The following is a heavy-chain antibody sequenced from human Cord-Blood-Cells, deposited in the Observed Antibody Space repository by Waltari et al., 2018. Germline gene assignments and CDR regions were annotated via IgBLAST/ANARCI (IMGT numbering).Heavy chain of an antibody. D-gene: IGHD5-12*01. CDR2: IYPGDSDT. CDR3: ARLTGYSGYDSRYFDY. Sequence: VQLVPSGTEVKQPGESLKIPCKGFGDSFNSHWFAWVRPMPGKGLEWMGIIYPGDSDTSYSPSFQGQVTISADKSISTAYLQWSSLKASDTAMYYCARLTGYSGYDSRYFDYWGQGTLVTVSS. CDR1: GDSFNSHW. J-gene: IGHJ4*02. V-gene: IGHV5-51*01.